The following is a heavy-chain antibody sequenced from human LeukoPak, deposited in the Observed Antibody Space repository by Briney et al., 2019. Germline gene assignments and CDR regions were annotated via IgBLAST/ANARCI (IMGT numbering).Heavy chain of an antibody. D-gene: IGHD3-22*01. CDR1: GFTFSSYA. J-gene: IGHJ3*02. CDR2: TSSSGETT. V-gene: IGHV3-23*01. Sequence: SGGSLRLSCVASGFTFSSYAMSWVRQAAGKGLEWVSSTSSSGETTYYADSVKGRFPISRDNSRNTLYLQMNSLRAEDTAVYYCATDRISWLLPTAEPSPFDIWGQGTMVTVSS. CDR3: ATDRISWLLPTAEPSPFDI.